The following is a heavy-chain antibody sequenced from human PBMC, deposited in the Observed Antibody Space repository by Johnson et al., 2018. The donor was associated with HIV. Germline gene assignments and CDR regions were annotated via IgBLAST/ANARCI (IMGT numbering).Heavy chain of an antibody. CDR3: VRGGRYSESVNDAHDI. CDR1: GFTFSSHW. J-gene: IGHJ3*02. CDR2: ISNDGSST. D-gene: IGHD1-26*01. V-gene: IGHV3-74*02. Sequence: VQLVESGGGLVQPGGSRRLSCAASGFTFSSHWMHWVRQAPGKGLVWVSRISNDGSSTNYADSVKGRFTISRDNAENTLYLQMNSLRVEDTAVYYCVRGGRYSESVNDAHDIWGQGTKVTVSS.